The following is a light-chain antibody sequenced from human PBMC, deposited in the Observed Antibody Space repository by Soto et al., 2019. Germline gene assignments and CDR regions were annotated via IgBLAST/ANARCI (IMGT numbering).Light chain of an antibody. CDR1: SSNIGSNT. V-gene: IGLV1-44*01. CDR2: ANS. Sequence: QSVLTQPPSASRTPWQGVTISCSGSSSNIGSNTVDWYQHLPGTAPKLLIYANSQRPSGVPDRFSGSKSGTSASLAISGLQSEDEADYYCAAWDDSLNGVVFGGGTKVTVL. J-gene: IGLJ2*01. CDR3: AAWDDSLNGVV.